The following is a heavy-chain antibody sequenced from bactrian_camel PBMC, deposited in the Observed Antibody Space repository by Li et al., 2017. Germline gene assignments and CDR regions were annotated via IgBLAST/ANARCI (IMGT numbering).Heavy chain of an antibody. J-gene: IGHJ4*01. D-gene: IGHD6*01. CDR1: GFTFDDSD. CDR2: ISTDGST. V-gene: IGHV3S63*01. Sequence: HVQLVESGGGSVRAGETLRLSCTASGFTFDDSDMGWYRQTTGNECELVSTISTDGSTDYADSVKGRFTISQDNAKNTVYLQMNSLKPGDTAVYFCAADGPYGGSWLASRQIPCTNYLYEFNYWGQGTQVTVS. CDR3: AADGPYGGSWLASRQIPCTNYLYEFNY.